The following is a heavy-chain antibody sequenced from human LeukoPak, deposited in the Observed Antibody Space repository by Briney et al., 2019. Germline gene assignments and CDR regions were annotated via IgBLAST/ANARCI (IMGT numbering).Heavy chain of an antibody. D-gene: IGHD4-17*01. V-gene: IGHV4-4*07. CDR1: GGSISSYY. Sequence: SETLSLTCTVSGGSISSYYWSWIRQPAGKGLEWIGRIYTSGSTNYNPSLKSRVTMSVDTSKNQFSLKLSSVTAADTAVYYCARAAIRTVTRSYYFDYWGQGTLVTVSS. CDR3: ARAAIRTVTRSYYFDY. CDR2: IYTSGST. J-gene: IGHJ4*02.